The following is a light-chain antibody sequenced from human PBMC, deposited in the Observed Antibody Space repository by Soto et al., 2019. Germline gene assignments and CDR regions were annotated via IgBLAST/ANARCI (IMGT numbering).Light chain of an antibody. CDR3: QQRTNWPLT. CDR1: QSLSNY. CDR2: DTS. Sequence: EIVLTQSPATLSLSPGERATLSCRASQSLSNYLAWYQQKPGQAPRLLIYDTSNRATGIPARFSGSGSGTDLTLAISSLAPEDFAVYYCQQRTNWPLTFGGGTKVEIK. J-gene: IGKJ4*01. V-gene: IGKV3-11*01.